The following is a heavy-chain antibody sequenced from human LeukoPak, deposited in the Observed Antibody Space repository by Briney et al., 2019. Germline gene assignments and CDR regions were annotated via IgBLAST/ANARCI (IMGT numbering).Heavy chain of an antibody. Sequence: GGSLRLSCAASGFTFSSYWRSWVRQAPGKGLEWVANIKQDGSEKYYVDSVKGRFTISRDNAKNSLYLQMNSLRAEDTAVYYCARGSRMVVTWDFDYWGQGTLVTVSS. J-gene: IGHJ4*02. CDR2: IKQDGSEK. CDR3: ARGSRMVVTWDFDY. CDR1: GFTFSSYW. V-gene: IGHV3-7*01. D-gene: IGHD4/OR15-4a*01.